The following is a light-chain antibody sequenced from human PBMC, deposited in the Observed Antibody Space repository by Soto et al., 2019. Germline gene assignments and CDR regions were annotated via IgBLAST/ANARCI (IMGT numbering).Light chain of an antibody. J-gene: IGKJ4*01. Sequence: EIVLTQSPGTLSLSPGERATLSCRASQSVTSNYLIWYQQKPGQAPRLLIYGVSTRATGIPARFSGSGSGTEFTLAISSLQSEDSAVYYCQQHNGWPLTFGAGTKVEIK. CDR3: QQHNGWPLT. V-gene: IGKV3-15*01. CDR2: GVS. CDR1: QSVTSN.